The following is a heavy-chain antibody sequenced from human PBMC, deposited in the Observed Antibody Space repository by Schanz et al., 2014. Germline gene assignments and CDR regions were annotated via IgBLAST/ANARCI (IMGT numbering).Heavy chain of an antibody. CDR1: GYTFISYG. V-gene: IGHV1-2*04. CDR2: INPNSGTT. J-gene: IGHJ4*02. CDR3: ARSNYYDNSDYYNSFDY. D-gene: IGHD3-22*01. Sequence: QVQLVQSGAEVRKPGASVKVSCKASGYTFISYGISWVRQAPGQGLEWMGWINPNSGTTNYAQKFQGWVTMTRDTSISTAYMELSRLKSDDTAVYYCARSNYYDNSDYYNSFDYWGQGTLXTVSS.